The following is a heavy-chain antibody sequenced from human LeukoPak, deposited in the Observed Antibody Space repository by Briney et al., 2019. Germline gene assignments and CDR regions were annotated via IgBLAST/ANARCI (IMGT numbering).Heavy chain of an antibody. J-gene: IGHJ4*02. Sequence: GGSLRLPCAASGFTFSSYGMHWVRQAPGKGLEGVAVISYDGSNKYYADSVKGRFTISRDNSKNTLYLQMNSLRAEDTAVYYCAKLVGEGFDYWGQGTLVTVSS. CDR2: ISYDGSNK. V-gene: IGHV3-30*18. CDR1: GFTFSSYG. CDR3: AKLVGEGFDY. D-gene: IGHD3-10*01.